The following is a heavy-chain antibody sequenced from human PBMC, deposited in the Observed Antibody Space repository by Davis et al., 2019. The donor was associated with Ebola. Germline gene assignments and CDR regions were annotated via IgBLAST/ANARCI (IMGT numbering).Heavy chain of an antibody. V-gene: IGHV3-7*01. CDR1: GFTFDDYA. Sequence: GGSLRLSCAASGFTFDDYAMHWVRQAPGKGLEWVASIKKDGSEKYYVDSVKGRFTISRDNAKNSLYLQMNSLRAEDTAVYYCLYGTDVWGQGTTVTVSS. CDR3: LYGTDV. CDR2: IKKDGSEK. J-gene: IGHJ6*02.